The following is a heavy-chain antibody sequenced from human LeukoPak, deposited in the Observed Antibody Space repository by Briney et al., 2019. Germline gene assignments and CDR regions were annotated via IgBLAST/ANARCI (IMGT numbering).Heavy chain of an antibody. CDR1: GFTFSTYE. J-gene: IGHJ3*02. Sequence: GGSLRLSCAASGFTFSTYEMNWVRQPPGKGLEWVSYISSSGTTIYHADSVKGRFTVSRDNAKNSLYLQMNSLRAEDTAVYYCARYWSPYYYDSSGYFAFDIWGQGTMVTVSS. CDR3: ARYWSPYYYDSSGYFAFDI. D-gene: IGHD3-22*01. V-gene: IGHV3-48*03. CDR2: ISSSGTTI.